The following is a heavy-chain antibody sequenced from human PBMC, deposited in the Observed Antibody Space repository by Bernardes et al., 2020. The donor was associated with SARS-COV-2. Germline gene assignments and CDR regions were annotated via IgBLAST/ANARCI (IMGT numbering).Heavy chain of an antibody. CDR2: ITHSGSI. CDR1: GGSFSGDF. CDR3: VRGDIAARLQH. J-gene: IGHJ1*01. V-gene: IGHV4-34*01. Sequence: SETLSLTCTVFGGSFSGDFCTWIRQAPGKGLEWIGEITHSGSISYNPSLKSRATISLDTSKTQLSLKLTSVTAADAAIYYCVRGDIAARLQHWGQGTLVTVSS. D-gene: IGHD6-6*01.